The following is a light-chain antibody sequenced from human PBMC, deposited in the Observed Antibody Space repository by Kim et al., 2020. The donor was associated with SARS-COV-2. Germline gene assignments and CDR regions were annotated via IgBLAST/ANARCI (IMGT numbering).Light chain of an antibody. CDR3: QQSYTLPRT. Sequence: DIQMTQSPSSLSASVGDRVTITCRTSQRISSSLNWYQQKPGTAPKLLIYAASGLQSGVPSRFSGSGSGTDFTLTINGLQPEDFATYFCQQSYTLPRTFGQGAKVDI. CDR1: QRISSS. V-gene: IGKV1-39*01. J-gene: IGKJ1*01. CDR2: AAS.